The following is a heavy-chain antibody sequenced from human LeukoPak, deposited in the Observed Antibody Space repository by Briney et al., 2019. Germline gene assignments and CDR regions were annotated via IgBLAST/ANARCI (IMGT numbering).Heavy chain of an antibody. CDR2: VSYTGSTNHTGST. V-gene: IGHV4-59*02. CDR3: ARNRVATIYGKFDH. CDR1: GGSVSAFY. Sequence: SETLSLTCTVSGGSVSAFYWSWIRQPPGKGLQWIGYVSYTGSTNHTGSTNYNPSLKSRVNISVDTSNNQFSLKLSSLTAADTAVYFCARNRVATIYGKFDHWGQGTLVTVSS. D-gene: IGHD5-12*01. J-gene: IGHJ4*02.